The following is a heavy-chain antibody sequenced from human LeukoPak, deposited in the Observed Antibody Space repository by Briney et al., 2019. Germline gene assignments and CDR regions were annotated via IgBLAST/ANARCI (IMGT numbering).Heavy chain of an antibody. V-gene: IGHV3-23*01. CDR2: ISGSGGST. CDR1: GFTFSSYA. CDR3: AKLPMYYCGSGSSKFDY. J-gene: IGHJ4*02. D-gene: IGHD3-10*01. Sequence: PGGSLRLSCAASGFTFSSYAMSWVRQAPGKGLEWVSAISGSGGSTYYADSVKGRFTISRDNSKNTLYLRMNSLRAEDTAVYYCAKLPMYYCGSGSSKFDYWGQGTLVTVSS.